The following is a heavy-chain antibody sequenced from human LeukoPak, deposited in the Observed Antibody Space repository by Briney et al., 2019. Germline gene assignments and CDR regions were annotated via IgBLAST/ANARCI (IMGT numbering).Heavy chain of an antibody. D-gene: IGHD3-22*01. Sequence: GASVKVSCKASGYTFTGYSMHWVRRAPGQGLEWMGWINPNSGGTNYAQKFQGRVTMTRDTSISTAYMELSRLRSDDTAVYYCARGYYYGSSGYHFDYWGQGTLVTVSS. CDR2: INPNSGGT. CDR1: GYTFTGYS. J-gene: IGHJ4*02. CDR3: ARGYYYGSSGYHFDY. V-gene: IGHV1-2*02.